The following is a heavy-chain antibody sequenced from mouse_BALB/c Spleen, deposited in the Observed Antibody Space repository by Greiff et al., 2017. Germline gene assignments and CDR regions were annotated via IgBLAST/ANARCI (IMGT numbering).Heavy chain of an antibody. V-gene: IGHV1S81*02. D-gene: IGHD2-3*01. J-gene: IGHJ2*01. CDR1: GYTFTSYW. Sequence: VQLQQPGAELVKPGASVKLSCKASGYTFTSYWMHWVKQRPGQGLEWIGEINPSNGRTNYNEKFKSKATLTVDKSSSTAYMQLSSLTSEDSAVYYCARGQDGYYDYWGQGTTLTVSS. CDR2: INPSNGRT. CDR3: ARGQDGYYDY.